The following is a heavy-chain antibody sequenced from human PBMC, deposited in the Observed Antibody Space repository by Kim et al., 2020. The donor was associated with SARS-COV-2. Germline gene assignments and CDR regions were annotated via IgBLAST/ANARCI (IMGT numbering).Heavy chain of an antibody. CDR2: IIPIFGIA. CDR3: ARDTRDSSPGHYYYYYYMDV. J-gene: IGHJ6*03. V-gene: IGHV1-69*04. CDR1: GGTFSSYA. Sequence: SVKVSCKASGGTFSSYAISWVRQAPGQGLEWMGRIIPIFGIANYAQKFQGRVTITADKSTSTAYMELSSLRSEDTAVYYCARDTRDSSPGHYYYYYYMDVWGKGTTVTVS. D-gene: IGHD6-13*01.